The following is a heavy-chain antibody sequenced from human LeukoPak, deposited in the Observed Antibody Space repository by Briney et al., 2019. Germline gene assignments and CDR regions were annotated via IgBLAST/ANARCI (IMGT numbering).Heavy chain of an antibody. J-gene: IGHJ5*02. Sequence: ASVKVSCKASGYTFTSYDINWVRQATGQGPEWMGWVNPNSGNTGYAQKFQGRVTITRNTSISTAYMELSSLRSEDTAVYYCARGKLYCSSTSCYHSWFDPWGQGTLVTVSS. CDR1: GYTFTSYD. CDR3: ARGKLYCSSTSCYHSWFDP. CDR2: VNPNSGNT. V-gene: IGHV1-8*03. D-gene: IGHD2-2*01.